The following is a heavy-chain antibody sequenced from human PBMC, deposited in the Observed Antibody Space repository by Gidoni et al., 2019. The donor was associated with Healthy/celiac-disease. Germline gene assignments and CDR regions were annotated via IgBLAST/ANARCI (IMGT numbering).Heavy chain of an antibody. V-gene: IGHV1-2*07. CDR3: ARLGYIGVTAATRGMDV. Sequence: QVQLVQSGAEVKKPGASVKVSCKASGNTFTGYYMHWVRQAPGQGLEWMGWINPNSGGTNYAHKFQGRVTMTRYTSISKAYMELSRLRSDDTAVYYCARLGYIGVTAATRGMDVWGQGTTVTVS. D-gene: IGHD2-2*01. J-gene: IGHJ6*02. CDR2: INPNSGGT. CDR1: GNTFTGYY.